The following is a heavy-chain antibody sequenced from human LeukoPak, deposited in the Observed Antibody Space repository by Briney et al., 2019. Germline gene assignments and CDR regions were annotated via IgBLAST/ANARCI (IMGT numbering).Heavy chain of an antibody. CDR1: GFTFSSYG. CDR2: IRYDGSNK. Sequence: GGSLRLSCAASGFTFSSYGMHWVRQAPGKGLEWVAFIRYDGSNKYYADSVKGRLTISRDNSKNTLYLQMNSLRAEDTAVYYCAKDETGGTGGPAFDIWGQGTMVTVSS. J-gene: IGHJ3*02. CDR3: AKDETGGTGGPAFDI. D-gene: IGHD3-16*01. V-gene: IGHV3-30*02.